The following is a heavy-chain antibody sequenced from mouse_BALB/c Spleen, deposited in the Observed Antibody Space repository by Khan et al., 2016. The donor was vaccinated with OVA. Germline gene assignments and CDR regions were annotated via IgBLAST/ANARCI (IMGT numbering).Heavy chain of an antibody. D-gene: IGHD1-2*01. J-gene: IGHJ3*01. CDR1: GYIFTDYI. V-gene: IGHV1S29*02. CDR3: VRSGYGSFAY. CDR2: IFPNNGDS. Sequence: EVKLLESGPELVKPGASVKISCRASGYIFTDYILDWVKQSHGKSLEWIGYIFPNNGDSDYNQKFKTRATLNVDISSSTAYMELRSLTSEDSAIYYCVRSGYGSFAYWGQGTLVTVSA.